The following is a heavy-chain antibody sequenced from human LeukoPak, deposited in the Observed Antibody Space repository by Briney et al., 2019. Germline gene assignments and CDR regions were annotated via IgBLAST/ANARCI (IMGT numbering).Heavy chain of an antibody. V-gene: IGHV3-7*01. CDR1: GFSFSAYW. CDR3: ARFGYVAAVDV. D-gene: IGHD2-15*01. CDR2: INPAGSET. Sequence: GGSLRLTCAAPGFSFSAYWMTWVRQAPGTGLEWVANINPAGSETYYVDPVKGRFSISRDNAKNLVYLQMNSLRAEDTAVYHCARFGYVAAVDVWGQGTPVTVSS. J-gene: IGHJ4*02.